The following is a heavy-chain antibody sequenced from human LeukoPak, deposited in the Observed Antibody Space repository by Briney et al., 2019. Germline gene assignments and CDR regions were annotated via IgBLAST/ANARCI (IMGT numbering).Heavy chain of an antibody. V-gene: IGHV1-58*01. CDR3: VADCYGDCID. Sequence: SVKVSCKASGFIFSSSAVQWVRQARGQRLEWIGWIVVGSGNTNYAQNFLGRVTITRDMSTSTAYMELSSLRSEDTAVYYCVADCYGDCIDWGQGTLVTVSS. D-gene: IGHD4-17*01. J-gene: IGHJ4*02. CDR2: IVVGSGNT. CDR1: GFIFSSSA.